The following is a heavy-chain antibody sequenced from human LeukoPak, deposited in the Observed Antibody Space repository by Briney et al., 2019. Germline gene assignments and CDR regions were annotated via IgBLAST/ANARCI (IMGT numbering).Heavy chain of an antibody. D-gene: IGHD3-16*01. J-gene: IGHJ4*02. CDR1: GGSFSGSFSDYY. V-gene: IGHV4-34*01. CDR3: ATFRWGVGFEY. Sequence: PSETLSLTCAVYGGSFSGSFSDYYWTCIRQTPGKGLEGIGEIHHSGSTNYNPSLKSRVTISVDTSKSQFSLKLNSLTAADTAVYYCATFRWGVGFEYWGQGTLATVSS. CDR2: IHHSGST.